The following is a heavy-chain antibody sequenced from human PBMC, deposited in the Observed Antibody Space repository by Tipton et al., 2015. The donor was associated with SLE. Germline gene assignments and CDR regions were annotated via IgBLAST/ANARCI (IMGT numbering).Heavy chain of an antibody. D-gene: IGHD7-27*01. Sequence: LRLSCTVSGGSVSSSSYYWGWIRQPPGEGLEWIGTISYGGTTYYNPSLKTPVTISVDTSKNQFSLKLGSVTAADTAVYYCARRGTGGRSYDYWGQGTLVTVSS. CDR3: ARRGTGGRSYDY. CDR2: ISYGGTT. J-gene: IGHJ4*02. V-gene: IGHV4-39*01. CDR1: GGSVSSSSYY.